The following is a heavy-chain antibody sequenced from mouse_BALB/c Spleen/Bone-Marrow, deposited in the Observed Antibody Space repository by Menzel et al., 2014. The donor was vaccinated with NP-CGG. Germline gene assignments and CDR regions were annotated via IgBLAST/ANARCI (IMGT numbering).Heavy chain of an antibody. CDR3: GRLDLFAY. J-gene: IGHJ3*01. CDR1: GFNIKDTY. V-gene: IGHV14-3*02. Sequence: VQLQQSGAELVKPGASVKLSCTASGFNIKDTYMHWVKPRPEQGLEWIGRIDPANGNTKYDPKFQGKATITADTSSNTAYLQLSSVTSEDTAVYYCGRLDLFAYWGQGTLVTVSA. CDR2: IDPANGNT.